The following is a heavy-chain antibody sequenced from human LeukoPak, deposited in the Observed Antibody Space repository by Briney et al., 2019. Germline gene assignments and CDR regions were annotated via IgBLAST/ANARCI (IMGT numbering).Heavy chain of an antibody. V-gene: IGHV5-51*01. CDR2: IYPGDSDT. CDR3: ARTSGRQLVLFDY. J-gene: IGHJ4*02. D-gene: IGHD6-13*01. CDR1: GYTFSSYW. Sequence: GESLKISCKGSGYTFSSYWIGWVRQMPGKGLEWMGIIYPGDSDTRYSPSLQGQVTISVDTSIGTAYLQWSSLKASDTAMYYCARTSGRQLVLFDYWGQGTLVTVSS.